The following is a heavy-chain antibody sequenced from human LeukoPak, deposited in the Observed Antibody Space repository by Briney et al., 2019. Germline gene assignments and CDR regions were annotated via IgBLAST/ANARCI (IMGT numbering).Heavy chain of an antibody. D-gene: IGHD1-26*01. V-gene: IGHV3-23*01. Sequence: QPGGSLRLSCAASGFTFSSYAVSWVRQAPGKGLEWVSAISGSGGSTYYADSVKGRFTISRDNSKNTLYLQVNSLRAEDTAVYYCAKDSGRHTPQDYWGQGTLVTVSS. CDR3: AKDSGRHTPQDY. CDR1: GFTFSSYA. CDR2: ISGSGGST. J-gene: IGHJ4*02.